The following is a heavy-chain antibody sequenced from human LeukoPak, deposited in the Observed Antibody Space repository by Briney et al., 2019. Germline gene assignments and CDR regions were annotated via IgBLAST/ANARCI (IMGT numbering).Heavy chain of an antibody. CDR1: GFTFSSFA. V-gene: IGHV3-23*01. CDR2: ISGSGGRT. CDR3: AKDRSGDYFGSSGYWD. J-gene: IGHJ4*02. Sequence: GGSLRLSCAASGFTFSSFAMNWVRQAPGKGLEWVSGISGSGGRTYFADSVKGRFTISRDNSKNTLYLLMNGLRAEDTAVYYCAKDRSGDYFGSSGYWDWGQGTLVTASS. D-gene: IGHD3-22*01.